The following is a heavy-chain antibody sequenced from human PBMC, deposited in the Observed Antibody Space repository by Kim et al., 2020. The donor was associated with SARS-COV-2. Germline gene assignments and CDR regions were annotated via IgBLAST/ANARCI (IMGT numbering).Heavy chain of an antibody. CDR3: ARATGYGMDV. J-gene: IGHJ6*02. CDR2: GNT. D-gene: IGHD4-17*01. Sequence: GNTKYSQKFQGEVTITRDTSASTAYMERSSLRSEDTAVYYCARATGYGMDVWGQGTTVTVSS. V-gene: IGHV1-3*01.